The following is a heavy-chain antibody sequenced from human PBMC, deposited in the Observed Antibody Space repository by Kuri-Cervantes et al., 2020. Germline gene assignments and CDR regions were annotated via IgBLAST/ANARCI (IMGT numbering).Heavy chain of an antibody. D-gene: IGHD6-19*01. V-gene: IGHV3-15*01. Sequence: GGSLRLSCAASGFTFSSYGMHWVRQAPGKGLEWVGRIKSKTDGGTTDYAAPVKGRFTISRDDSKNTLYLQMNSLKTEDTAVYYCTTDPPRVAVADTFVDYWGQGTLVTVSS. CDR3: TTDPPRVAVADTFVDY. CDR2: IKSKTDGGTT. CDR1: GFTFSSYG. J-gene: IGHJ4*02.